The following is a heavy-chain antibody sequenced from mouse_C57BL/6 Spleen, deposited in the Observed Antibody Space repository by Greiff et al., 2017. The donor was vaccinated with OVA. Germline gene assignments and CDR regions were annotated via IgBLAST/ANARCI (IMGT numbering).Heavy chain of an antibody. J-gene: IGHJ2*01. CDR1: GYTFTSYW. D-gene: IGHD3-2*02. Sequence: QVQLQQPGAELVKPGASVKLSCKASGYTFTSYWMHWVKQRPGQGLEWIGMIHPNSGSTNYNEKFKSKATLTVDKTSSTAYMRLSSLTSEDSAVYNCAEESSGYGYWGQGTTLTVSS. V-gene: IGHV1-64*01. CDR2: IHPNSGST. CDR3: AEESSGYGY.